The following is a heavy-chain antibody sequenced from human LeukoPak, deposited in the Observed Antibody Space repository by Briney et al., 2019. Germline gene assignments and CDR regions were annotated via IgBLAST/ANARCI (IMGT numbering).Heavy chain of an antibody. CDR3: ARDKGNTCIDN. CDR1: GFTVSSNY. CDR2: IYSGGST. V-gene: IGHV3-53*01. J-gene: IGHJ4*02. Sequence: GGSLRLSCAASGFTVSSNYMSWVRQAPGKGLEWVSVIYSGGSTYYADSVKGRSTISRDNSKNTLYLQMNSLRAEDTAVYYCARDKGNTCIDNWGQGTLITVSS.